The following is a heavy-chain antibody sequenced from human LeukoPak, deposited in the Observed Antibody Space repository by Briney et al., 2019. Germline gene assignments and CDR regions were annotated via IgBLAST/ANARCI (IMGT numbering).Heavy chain of an antibody. V-gene: IGHV3-21*01. Sequence: GGSLRLSCAASGFTFSSYSMNWVRQAPGKGLEWVSSISSSSSYIYYADSVKGRFTISRDNAKNSLYLQMNSLRAEDTAVYYCARATGYSYGDYFDYWGQGTLVTVSS. CDR1: GFTFSSYS. D-gene: IGHD5-18*01. CDR2: ISSSSSYI. CDR3: ARATGYSYGDYFDY. J-gene: IGHJ4*02.